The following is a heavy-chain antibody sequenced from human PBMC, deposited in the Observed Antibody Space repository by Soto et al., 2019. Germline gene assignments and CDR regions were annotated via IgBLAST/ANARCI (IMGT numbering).Heavy chain of an antibody. J-gene: IGHJ2*01. V-gene: IGHV2-5*02. CDR1: GFSLSTSGVG. CDR3: AHSSGDYAPEAGWYFDL. D-gene: IGHD4-17*01. CDR2: IYWDDDK. Sequence: QITLKESGPTLVKPTQTLTLTCTFSGFSLSTSGVGVGWIRQPPGKALEWLALIYWDDDKRYSPSLKSRLTITKDTSKTQVVLTKTNMDPVDTATYYCAHSSGDYAPEAGWYFDLWGRGTLVTVSS.